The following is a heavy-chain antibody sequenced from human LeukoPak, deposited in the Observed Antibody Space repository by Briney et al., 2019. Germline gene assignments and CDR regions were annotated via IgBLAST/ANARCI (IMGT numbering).Heavy chain of an antibody. D-gene: IGHD3-10*01. CDR2: INPNSGGT. V-gene: IGHV1-2*02. CDR1: GYTFTGYY. CDR3: ARDQLRITMVRGVINWFDP. J-gene: IGHJ5*02. Sequence: ASVKVSCKASGYTFTGYYMHWVRQAPGQGLEWMGWINPNSGGTNYAQKFQGRVTMTRDTSISTAYMELSRLRSDDTAVYYCARDQLRITMVRGVINWFDPWGQGTLVTVSS.